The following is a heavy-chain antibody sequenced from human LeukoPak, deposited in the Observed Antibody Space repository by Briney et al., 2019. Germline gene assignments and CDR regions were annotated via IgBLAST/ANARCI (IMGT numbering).Heavy chain of an antibody. Sequence: SETLSLTCTVAGGSISSYYWSWVRQPPGKGREWVGYIYYSGSTNYNPCLKRRVTITVDTSNNQFSLKLSSVTAADTAVYYCARDVGPSRFLEWLSPYDAFDIWGQGTMVTVSS. CDR1: GGSISSYY. CDR2: IYYSGST. D-gene: IGHD3-3*01. J-gene: IGHJ3*02. V-gene: IGHV4-59*01. CDR3: ARDVGPSRFLEWLSPYDAFDI.